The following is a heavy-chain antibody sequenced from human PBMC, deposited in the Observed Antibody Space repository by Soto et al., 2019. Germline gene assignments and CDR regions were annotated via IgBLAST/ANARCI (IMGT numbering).Heavy chain of an antibody. J-gene: IGHJ5*02. V-gene: IGHV4-39*01. CDR3: ARRVVVVGNNWFDP. CDR1: GGSISSSSYY. CDR2: IYYSGST. D-gene: IGHD2-15*01. Sequence: SETLSLTCTVSGGSISSSSYYWGWIRQPPGKGLEWIGSIYYSGSTYYNPSLKSRVTISVDASKNQFSLKLSSVTAADTAVYYCARRVVVVGNNWFDPWGQGTLVTVSS.